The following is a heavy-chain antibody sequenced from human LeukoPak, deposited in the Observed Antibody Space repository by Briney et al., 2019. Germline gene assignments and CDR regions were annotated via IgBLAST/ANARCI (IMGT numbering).Heavy chain of an antibody. CDR3: ALSTAMVPFGY. V-gene: IGHV3-23*01. J-gene: IGHJ4*02. Sequence: PGGSLRLSCAASGFTFSSYAMSRVRQAPGKGLEWVSAISGSGGSTYYADSVKGRFTISRDNSKNTLYLQMNSLRAEDTAVYYCALSTAMVPFGYWGQGTLVTVSS. CDR2: ISGSGGST. D-gene: IGHD5-18*01. CDR1: GFTFSSYA.